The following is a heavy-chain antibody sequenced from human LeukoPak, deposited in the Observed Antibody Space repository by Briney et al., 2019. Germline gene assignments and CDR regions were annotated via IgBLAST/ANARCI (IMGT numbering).Heavy chain of an antibody. CDR2: ISAYNGNT. D-gene: IGHD3-22*01. V-gene: IGHV1-18*01. J-gene: IGHJ3*02. Sequence: ASVKVSCKASGYTFTSYGISWVRQAPGQGLEWMGWISAYNGNTNYAQKLQGRVTMTTDTSTSTAYMELRSLRSDDTAVYYCAGEQRNYYDSSGYADAFDIWGQGTMVTVSS. CDR3: AGEQRNYYDSSGYADAFDI. CDR1: GYTFTSYG.